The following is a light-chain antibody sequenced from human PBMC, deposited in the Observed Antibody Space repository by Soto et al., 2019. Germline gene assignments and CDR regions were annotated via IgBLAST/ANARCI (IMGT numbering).Light chain of an antibody. Sequence: QSVLTQPASLSGSPGQSITISCTGTSTGIGSYNYVSWYQQHPGKAPKLMIFDVSYRPSGISDRFSGSKSGNTASLTISGLQPEDEADYYCSSYGASSTLFGGGTQLTV. CDR3: SSYGASSTL. CDR1: STGIGSYNY. J-gene: IGLJ2*01. V-gene: IGLV2-14*03. CDR2: DVS.